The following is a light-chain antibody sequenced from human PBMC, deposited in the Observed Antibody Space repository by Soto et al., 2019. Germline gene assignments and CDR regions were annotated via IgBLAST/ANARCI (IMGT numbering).Light chain of an antibody. J-gene: IGKJ1*01. Sequence: TLMTQSPSSLSASVGDRVIITFRASQAIRNDLGWYQQKPGKAPKLLIHAASSLQSGVPSRFSGSGSGTDFTLSISSLQPEDFATYYCHQTYGKHPTFGQGTKVDIK. CDR3: HQTYGKHPT. V-gene: IGKV1-39*01. CDR1: QAIRND. CDR2: AAS.